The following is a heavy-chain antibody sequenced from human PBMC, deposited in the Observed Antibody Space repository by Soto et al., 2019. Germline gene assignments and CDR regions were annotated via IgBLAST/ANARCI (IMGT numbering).Heavy chain of an antibody. V-gene: IGHV1-3*05. Sequence: QVQLVQSGAEEKKPGDSVKVSCKASGYTFTNYAIHWVRQAPGQGLEWMGWISAGNDNTKYSQKFQGRVTITRDTSASTAYMELSSLKSEDTAVYYCARDYTATTGHPDYWGQGTLVTVSS. CDR1: GYTFTNYA. D-gene: IGHD1-1*01. CDR2: ISAGNDNT. CDR3: ARDYTATTGHPDY. J-gene: IGHJ4*02.